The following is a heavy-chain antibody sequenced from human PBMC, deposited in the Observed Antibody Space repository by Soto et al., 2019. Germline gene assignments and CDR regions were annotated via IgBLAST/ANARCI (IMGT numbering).Heavy chain of an antibody. CDR3: AKAGPNSHGRNYFDH. D-gene: IGHD1-26*01. CDR1: GFTFSSYA. J-gene: IGHJ4*02. Sequence: EVQLLESGGGLVQPGGSLRLSCAASGFTFSSYATSWVRPAPGKGLEWISSISDTGGNTYYADSMKGRFTISRDNSKNTLYLQMNSLRAEDTAVYYCAKAGPNSHGRNYFDHWGQGTLVTVSS. CDR2: ISDTGGNT. V-gene: IGHV3-23*01.